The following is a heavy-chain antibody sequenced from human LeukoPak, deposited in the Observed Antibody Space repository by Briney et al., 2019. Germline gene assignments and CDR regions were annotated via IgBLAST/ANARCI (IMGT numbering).Heavy chain of an antibody. Sequence: GGSLRLSCAASGFTFSSYEMNWVRQAPGKGLEWVSYISSSGSTIYYADSVKGRFTISRDNAKNSLYLQMNSLRAEDTAVYYCARESRFYDFWSGRLIFDYWGQGTLVTVSS. CDR3: ARESRFYDFWSGRLIFDY. J-gene: IGHJ4*02. CDR2: ISSSGSTI. V-gene: IGHV3-48*03. D-gene: IGHD3-3*01. CDR1: GFTFSSYE.